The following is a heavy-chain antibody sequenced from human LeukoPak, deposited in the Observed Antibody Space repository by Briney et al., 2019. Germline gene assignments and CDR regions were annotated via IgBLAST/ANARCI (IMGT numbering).Heavy chain of an antibody. V-gene: IGHV3-23*01. D-gene: IGHD4-17*01. CDR1: GFTFSTYA. J-gene: IGHJ5*02. CDR3: AKAGGTVTSSVLLTT. CDR2: ISGTGGST. Sequence: PGGSLRLSCAASGFTFSTYAMTWVRQAPGKGLEWVSLISGTGGSTYYADSVKGRFTISRDNSKNTLYLQMNSLRAEDTAVYYCAKAGGTVTSSVLLTTWGQGTLVTVSS.